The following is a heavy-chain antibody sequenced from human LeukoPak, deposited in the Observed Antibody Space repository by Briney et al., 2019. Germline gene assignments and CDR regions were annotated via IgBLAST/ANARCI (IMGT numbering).Heavy chain of an antibody. V-gene: IGHV1-18*01. CDR1: GGTFSSYA. Sequence: GASVKVSCKASGGTFSSYAISWVRQAPGQGLEWMGWISAYNGNTNYAQKLQGRVTMTTDTSTSTAYMELRSLRSDDTAVYYCARDRVVATTLEAVIDAFDIWGQGTMVTVSS. D-gene: IGHD5-12*01. CDR3: ARDRVVATTLEAVIDAFDI. J-gene: IGHJ3*02. CDR2: ISAYNGNT.